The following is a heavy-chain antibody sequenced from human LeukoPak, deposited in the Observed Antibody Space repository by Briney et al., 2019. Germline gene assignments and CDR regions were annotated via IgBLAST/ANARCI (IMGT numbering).Heavy chain of an antibody. J-gene: IGHJ4*02. CDR2: ISSSSSYT. CDR3: ARAVTNYDILTGYYMDYFDC. CDR1: GFTFSDYY. Sequence: PGGSLRLSCAASGFTFSDYYISWIRQAPGKGLEWVSYISSSSSYTNYAESVKGRFTISRDNAKNSLYLQMNSLRAEDTAVYYCARAVTNYDILTGYYMDYFDCWGQGTLVTVSS. V-gene: IGHV3-11*05. D-gene: IGHD3-9*01.